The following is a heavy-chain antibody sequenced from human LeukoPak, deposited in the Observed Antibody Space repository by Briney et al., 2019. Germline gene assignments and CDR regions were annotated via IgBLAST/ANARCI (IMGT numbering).Heavy chain of an antibody. J-gene: IGHJ3*02. Sequence: PSETLSLTCAVYGGSFSGYYWTWIRQPPGKGLEWIGEIDHSGSTNYNPSLKSRVTISVDTSKKQFSLKLSSVTAADTAVYYCARVYRSYYYAFDIWGQGTMVTVSS. CDR2: IDHSGST. V-gene: IGHV4-34*01. CDR3: ARVYRSYYYAFDI. D-gene: IGHD1-26*01. CDR1: GGSFSGYY.